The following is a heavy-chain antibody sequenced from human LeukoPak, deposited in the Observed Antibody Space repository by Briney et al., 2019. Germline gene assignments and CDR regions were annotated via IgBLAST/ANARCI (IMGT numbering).Heavy chain of an antibody. Sequence: GESLKISCKGSGYRFTNYWIGWVRQMPGKGLEWMGIIYPGDSDTRYSPSFEGQVTISADKSITAAYLQWSSLKASDTAMYYCARRESSGSIDYWGHGTLVTVSS. V-gene: IGHV5-51*01. CDR1: GYRFTNYW. J-gene: IGHJ4*01. D-gene: IGHD6-19*01. CDR3: ARRESSGSIDY. CDR2: IYPGDSDT.